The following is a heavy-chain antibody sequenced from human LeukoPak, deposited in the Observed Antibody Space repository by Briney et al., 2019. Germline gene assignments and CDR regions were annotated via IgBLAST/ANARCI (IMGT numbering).Heavy chain of an antibody. CDR1: GVSVSSNF. V-gene: IGHV3-66*01. J-gene: IGHJ5*02. Sequence: GGSLRLFCAASGVSVSSNFMIWVRQAPGKGLEWVSLIYSGGETSYADSVRGRFSISRDNSKNTLYLQMNSLRVEDTAVYYCTRDPPAVAINTYAWGQGTLVTVSS. D-gene: IGHD6-13*01. CDR3: TRDPPAVAINTYA. CDR2: IYSGGET.